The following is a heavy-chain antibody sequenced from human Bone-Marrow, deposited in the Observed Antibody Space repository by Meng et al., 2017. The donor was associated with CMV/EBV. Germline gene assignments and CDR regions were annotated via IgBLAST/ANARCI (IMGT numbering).Heavy chain of an antibody. CDR1: GYTFTSYD. J-gene: IGHJ6*02. CDR2: MNPNSGNT. Sequence: ASVKVSCKASGYTFTSYDINWVRQATGQGLEWMGWMNPNSGNTGYAQKFQGRVTMTRDTSISTAYMELSSLTSEDKAVYSCARRGPDYYYAMDVWGQGTTVTVSS. V-gene: IGHV1-8*01. CDR3: ARRGPDYYYAMDV.